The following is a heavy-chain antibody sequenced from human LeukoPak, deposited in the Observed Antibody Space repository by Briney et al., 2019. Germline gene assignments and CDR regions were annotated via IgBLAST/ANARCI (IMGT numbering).Heavy chain of an antibody. V-gene: IGHV3-23*01. D-gene: IGHD3-3*01. Sequence: GGSLRLSCAASGFTFSSYAMSWVRQAPGKGLEWVSVIRGNGGSTYYADSMKGRFTISRDNSKNTLDLQMNSLRAEDTAVYYCAKEAWIFGVVTRNVFDIWGQGTMVTVSS. CDR1: GFTFSSYA. J-gene: IGHJ3*02. CDR2: IRGNGGST. CDR3: AKEAWIFGVVTRNVFDI.